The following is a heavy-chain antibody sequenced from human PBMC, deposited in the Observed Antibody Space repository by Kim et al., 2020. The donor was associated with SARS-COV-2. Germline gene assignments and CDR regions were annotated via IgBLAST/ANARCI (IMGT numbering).Heavy chain of an antibody. CDR1: GFIFDEFA. CDR2: INWNSGTI. V-gene: IGHV3-9*01. Sequence: GGSLRLSCVASGFIFDEFAMNWVRQVPGRGLEWVAGINWNSGTIVYADSVKGRFTISRDNAKNSLYLQMNSLRPEDTALYYCAKDMRAGLYYFGMDVWGQGSPVTVSS. J-gene: IGHJ6*02. CDR3: AKDMRAGLYYFGMDV.